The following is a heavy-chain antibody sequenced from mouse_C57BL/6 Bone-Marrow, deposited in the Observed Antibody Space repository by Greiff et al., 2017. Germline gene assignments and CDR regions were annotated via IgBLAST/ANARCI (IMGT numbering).Heavy chain of an antibody. CDR2: ILPGSCST. Sequence: VQLKQSGAELMKPGASVKLSCKATGYTFTGYWIEWVKQRPGHGLEWIGEILPGSCSTNYNEKFKGKATFTADTSSNTAYMQLSRLKTEDAAIYYCATLTAMDDWGPGTSVTVSS. CDR1: GYTFTGYW. D-gene: IGHD1-3*01. V-gene: IGHV1-9*01. CDR3: ATLTAMDD. J-gene: IGHJ4*01.